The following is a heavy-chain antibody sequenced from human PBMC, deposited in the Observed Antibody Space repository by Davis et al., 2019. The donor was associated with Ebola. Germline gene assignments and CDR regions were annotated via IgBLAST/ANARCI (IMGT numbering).Heavy chain of an antibody. D-gene: IGHD3-10*01. Sequence: GESLKISCAASGFTFSNAWMSWVRQAPGKGLEWVGRIKSKTDGGTTDYAAPVKGRFTISRDDSKNTLYLQMNSLKTEDTAVYYCTTGLRTMDIDYWGQGTLVTVSS. V-gene: IGHV3-15*01. CDR3: TTGLRTMDIDY. CDR1: GFTFSNAW. CDR2: IKSKTDGGTT. J-gene: IGHJ4*02.